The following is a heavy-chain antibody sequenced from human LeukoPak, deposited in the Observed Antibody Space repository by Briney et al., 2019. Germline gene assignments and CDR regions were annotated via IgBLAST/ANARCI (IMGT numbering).Heavy chain of an antibody. CDR3: ARVGRGYFDY. Sequence: PGGSLRLSCAASGFTFSDYYMSWIRQAPGKGLEWIGYIYYSGSTNYNPSLKSRVTISVDTSKNQFSLKLSSVTAADTAVYYCARVGRGYFDYWGQGTLVTVSS. D-gene: IGHD3-10*01. V-gene: IGHV4-59*01. CDR2: IYYSGST. J-gene: IGHJ4*02. CDR1: GFTFSDYY.